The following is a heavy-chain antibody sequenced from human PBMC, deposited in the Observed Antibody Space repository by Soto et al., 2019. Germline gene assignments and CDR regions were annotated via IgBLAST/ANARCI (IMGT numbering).Heavy chain of an antibody. CDR2: IIPVFGRP. J-gene: IGHJ1*01. Sequence: QVQLVQSGAELKKPGSSVKVSCKASGGTFSSFGISWVRQAPGQGLEWKGGIIPVFGRPNYAQRFRGRLTITADESTNTWYMELIDLGSEDTAVYYCARGGSGYNFWGQGTQVIVSS. D-gene: IGHD5-12*01. V-gene: IGHV1-69*01. CDR1: GGTFSSFG. CDR3: ARGGSGYNF.